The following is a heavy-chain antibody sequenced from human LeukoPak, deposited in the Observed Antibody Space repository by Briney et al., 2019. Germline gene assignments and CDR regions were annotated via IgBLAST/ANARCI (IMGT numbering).Heavy chain of an antibody. CDR3: AKDIRSITMIVEAFDI. V-gene: IGHV3-9*01. CDR1: GFTFDDYA. J-gene: IGHJ3*02. D-gene: IGHD3-22*01. CDR2: ISWNSGSI. Sequence: GRSLRLSCAASGFTFDDYAMHWVRQAPGKGLEWLSGISWNSGSIGYAYSVKGRFTISRDNAKNSLYLQMTSLRAEDTALYYCAKDIRSITMIVEAFDIWGQGTMVTVSS.